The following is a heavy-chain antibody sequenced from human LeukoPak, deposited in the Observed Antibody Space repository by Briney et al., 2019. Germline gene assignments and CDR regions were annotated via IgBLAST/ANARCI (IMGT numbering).Heavy chain of an antibody. V-gene: IGHV3-23*01. CDR3: AKDSRRDDYGSGWYYFDY. CDR1: GFTFSSYA. CDR2: ISGSGGST. Sequence: GGSLRLSCAAAGFTFSSYAMSWVRQAPGKGLEWVSAISGSGGSTYYADSVEGRFTISRDNSKNTLYLQMNSLKAEDTAVYYCAKDSRRDDYGSGWYYFDYGGQGTRVTVSS. D-gene: IGHD3-10*01. J-gene: IGHJ4*02.